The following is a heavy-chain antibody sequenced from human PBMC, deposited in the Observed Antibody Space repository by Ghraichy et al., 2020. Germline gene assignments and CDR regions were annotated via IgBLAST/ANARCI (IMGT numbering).Heavy chain of an antibody. CDR1: GGSVSGDSYY. D-gene: IGHD5-12*01. CDR2: IYTSGST. V-gene: IGHV4-61*02. CDR3: ARGGYSDSGAGYYLDS. J-gene: IGHJ4*02. Sequence: SETLSLTCTVSGGSVSGDSYYWSWIRQPAVKGLEWIGRIYTSGSTNYNPSLKSRVTISVDTSKNQFSLKLSSVTASDTAVYYCARGGYSDSGAGYYLDSWGQGILVTVSS.